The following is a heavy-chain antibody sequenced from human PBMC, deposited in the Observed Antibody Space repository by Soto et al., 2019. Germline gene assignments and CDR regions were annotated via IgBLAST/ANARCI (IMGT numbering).Heavy chain of an antibody. V-gene: IGHV1-18*01. CDR3: ARRVSGAWWFDP. D-gene: IGHD3-10*01. Sequence: ASVKVSCKASGYTFTSYAISWVRQAPGQGLEWMGWISAYNGNTNYAQKLQGRVTMTTDTSTSTAYMELRSLRSDDTAVYYCARRVSGAWWFDPWGQGTLVTVSS. J-gene: IGHJ5*02. CDR1: GYTFTSYA. CDR2: ISAYNGNT.